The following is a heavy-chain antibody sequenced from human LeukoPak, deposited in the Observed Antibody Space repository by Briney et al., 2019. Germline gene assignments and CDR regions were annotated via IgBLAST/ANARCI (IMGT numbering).Heavy chain of an antibody. Sequence: ASVKVSCKAFGYTFPSYGTSWVRRAPGQGLGEMGWISAYNGNTNYAQKLQGRVTMTTDTSTSTAYMELRSLRSDDTAVYYCARVGASSGYYYFDYWGQGTLVTVSS. V-gene: IGHV1-18*01. CDR3: ARVGASSGYYYFDY. CDR1: GYTFPSYG. D-gene: IGHD3-22*01. CDR2: ISAYNGNT. J-gene: IGHJ4*02.